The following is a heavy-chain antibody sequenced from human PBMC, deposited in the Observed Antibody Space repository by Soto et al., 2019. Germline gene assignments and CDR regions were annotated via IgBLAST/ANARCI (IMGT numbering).Heavy chain of an antibody. CDR2: IYYCGST. Sequence: SETLSLTCTVSGGSISSGGYYWSWIRQHPGKGLEWIGYIYYCGSTYYNPSLKSRVTRQVDTSKHQFSLRLSSVTAAETAVYYCARGADYDISTSPLYSSGFDPWGQGTLVTVSS. CDR1: GGSISSGGYY. J-gene: IGHJ5*02. CDR3: ARGADYDISTSPLYSSGFDP. D-gene: IGHD3-9*01. V-gene: IGHV4-31*03.